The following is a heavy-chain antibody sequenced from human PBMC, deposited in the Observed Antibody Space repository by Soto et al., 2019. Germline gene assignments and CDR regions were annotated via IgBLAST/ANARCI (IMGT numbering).Heavy chain of an antibody. D-gene: IGHD1-1*01. CDR1: GFTVSTNY. CDR3: ARVLVGTTIDF. V-gene: IGHV3-53*01. CDR2: LFSGSNT. Sequence: GGSLRLSGAACGFTVSTNYMSWVRQAPWKGLGWVSVLFSGSNTYSADSLKGRFTISSDQSKNTLYLQMDSPRAEDTAVYYCARVLVGTTIDFWGPGTLVAVSS. J-gene: IGHJ4*02.